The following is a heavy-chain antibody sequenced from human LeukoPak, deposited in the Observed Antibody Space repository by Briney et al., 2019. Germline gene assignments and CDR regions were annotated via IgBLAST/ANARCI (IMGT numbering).Heavy chain of an antibody. CDR3: TRATGGATNDD. Sequence: SETLSLTCAVSGYSISSGYYWGWIRQPPGKGLEWIGSIYHSGNTYYNPSLTSRVTISLDTSKNQFSLKLTSVTAADTAVYYCTRATGGATNDDWGQGTLVTVSS. CDR2: IYHSGNT. CDR1: GYSISSGYY. D-gene: IGHD4-17*01. V-gene: IGHV4-38-2*01. J-gene: IGHJ4*02.